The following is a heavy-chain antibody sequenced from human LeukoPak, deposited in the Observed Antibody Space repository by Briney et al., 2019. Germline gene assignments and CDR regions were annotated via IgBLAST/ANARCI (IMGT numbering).Heavy chain of an antibody. D-gene: IGHD3-10*01. CDR2: INPNSGDT. CDR1: GYTLTAPY. Sequence: GASVKVSCKASGYTLTAPYMHWVRQAPGQGLEWMGRINPNSGDTNYAQKFQGRVTMTRDTSISTAYMDLSRLTSDDTAVYYCARPYGSGSFDNWFDPWGQGTLVIVSS. J-gene: IGHJ5*02. CDR3: ARPYGSGSFDNWFDP. V-gene: IGHV1-2*06.